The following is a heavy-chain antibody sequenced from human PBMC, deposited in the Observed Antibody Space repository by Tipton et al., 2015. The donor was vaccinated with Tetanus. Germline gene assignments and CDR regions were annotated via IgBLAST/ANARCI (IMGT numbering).Heavy chain of an antibody. J-gene: IGHJ3*02. CDR1: GGSISNSNFY. CDR2: ICYSGST. Sequence: LRLSCTVSGGSISNSNFYWSWIRQPPGKGLEWIGYICYSGSTYYNPSLKGRVTVSLDTSKNQFSLRLTSVTDADTAVYYCVRDHARACGGDCYPGGFDIWGQGTTVTVSS. D-gene: IGHD2-21*02. V-gene: IGHV4-30-4*01. CDR3: VRDHARACGGDCYPGGFDI.